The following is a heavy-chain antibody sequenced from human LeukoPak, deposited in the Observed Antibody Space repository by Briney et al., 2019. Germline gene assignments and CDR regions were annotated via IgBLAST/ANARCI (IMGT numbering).Heavy chain of an antibody. J-gene: IGHJ2*01. V-gene: IGHV3-23*01. Sequence: GGTLRLSCVASGFTFSSNDMSWVRQAPGKGLEWVSAISGSGDSTYYADSVKGRFTISRDNARNSLYLQMNSLRAEDTAVYYCARDGLAAATLHWCFDLWGRGTLVTVSS. CDR3: ARDGLAAATLHWCFDL. D-gene: IGHD2-15*01. CDR2: ISGSGDST. CDR1: GFTFSSND.